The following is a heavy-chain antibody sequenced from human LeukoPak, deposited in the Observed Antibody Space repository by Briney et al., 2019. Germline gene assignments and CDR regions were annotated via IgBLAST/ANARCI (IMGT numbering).Heavy chain of an antibody. CDR2: ISAYNGNT. Sequence: ASVKVSCKASGYTFTSYGISWVRQAPGQGHEWMGWISAYNGNTDYAQKLQGRVTMTTDTSTSTAYMELRSLRSDDTAVYYCARDPGELDAFDIWGQGTMVTVSS. J-gene: IGHJ3*02. D-gene: IGHD1-26*01. CDR1: GYTFTSYG. CDR3: ARDPGELDAFDI. V-gene: IGHV1-18*01.